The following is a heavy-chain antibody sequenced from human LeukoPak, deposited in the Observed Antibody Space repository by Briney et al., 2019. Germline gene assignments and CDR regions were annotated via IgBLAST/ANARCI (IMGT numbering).Heavy chain of an antibody. CDR1: GYSFTSYW. Sequence: GESLKISCKGSGYSFTSYWIGWVRQMPGKGLEWMGIIYPGDSDTRYSPSFQGQVTISADKSISTAYLQWSSLKASDTAMYYCVTTAYYYDSSGYEGYFDYWGQGTLVTVSS. CDR3: VTTAYYYDSSGYEGYFDY. J-gene: IGHJ4*02. D-gene: IGHD3-22*01. CDR2: IYPGDSDT. V-gene: IGHV5-51*01.